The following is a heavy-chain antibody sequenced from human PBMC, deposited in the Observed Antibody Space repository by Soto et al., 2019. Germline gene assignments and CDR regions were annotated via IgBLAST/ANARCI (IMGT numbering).Heavy chain of an antibody. J-gene: IGHJ4*02. D-gene: IGHD4-17*01. CDR1: GGSIISGDHS. CDR3: ARLDMTTVTYYLES. Sequence: QLQLQESGSGLVKPSQTLSLSCAVSGGSIISGDHSWSWIRQPPGRGLQWIAYIHHSGIANYNASLKTRVTISVDRSQNQFSLRLSSVTAADTAVYYCARLDMTTVTYYLESWGSGTLATVSS. CDR2: IHHSGIA. V-gene: IGHV4-30-2*01.